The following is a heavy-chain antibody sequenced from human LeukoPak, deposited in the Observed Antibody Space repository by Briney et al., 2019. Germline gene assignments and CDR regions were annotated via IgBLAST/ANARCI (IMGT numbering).Heavy chain of an antibody. V-gene: IGHV4-4*02. D-gene: IGHD1-26*01. CDR3: TRESGAFSPFGF. J-gene: IGHJ4*02. CDR2: VHPSGAT. CDR1: GGSITTTNW. Sequence: SETLSLTCAVSGGSITTTNWWSWVRQPPGKGLEWIGEVHPSGATNYNPSLESRVSMSIDKSKNHLSLEVTSVTAADTAIYYCTRESGAFSPFGFWGQGTLLTVSS.